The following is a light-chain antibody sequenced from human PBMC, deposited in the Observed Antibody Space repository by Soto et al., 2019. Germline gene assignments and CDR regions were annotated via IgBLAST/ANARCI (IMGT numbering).Light chain of an antibody. CDR3: SSYTSSSAPCV. CDR2: DVN. Sequence: QSALTQPASVSGSPGQSITISCTGTSSDVGGYNYVSWYQQHPGKAPKLMIYDVNNRPSGVSNRFSGSKSGNTASLTIFGLQAEDEADYYCSSYTSSSAPCVFGTGTKVTVL. V-gene: IGLV2-14*03. J-gene: IGLJ1*01. CDR1: SSDVGGYNY.